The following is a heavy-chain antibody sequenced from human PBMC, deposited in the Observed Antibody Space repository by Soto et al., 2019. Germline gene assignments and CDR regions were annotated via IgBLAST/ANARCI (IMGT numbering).Heavy chain of an antibody. Sequence: GGSLRLSCAASGFTFSSYGMHWVRQAPGKGLEWVAVISYDGSNKYYADSVKGRFTISRDNSKNTLYLQMNSLRAEDTVVYYCAKDGLGYCSSTSCSYNWFDPWGQGTLVTVSS. CDR1: GFTFSSYG. D-gene: IGHD2-2*01. CDR3: AKDGLGYCSSTSCSYNWFDP. J-gene: IGHJ5*02. V-gene: IGHV3-30*18. CDR2: ISYDGSNK.